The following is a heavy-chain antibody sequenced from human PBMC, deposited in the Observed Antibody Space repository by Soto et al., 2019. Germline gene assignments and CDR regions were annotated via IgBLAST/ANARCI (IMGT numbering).Heavy chain of an antibody. CDR2: FSGGGANT. CDR3: ARHEGWTRPDQ. J-gene: IGHJ5*02. V-gene: IGHV3-23*01. Sequence: GGSLRLSCAASGFTFSSSAMSWVRQAPGKGLEWVSTFSGGGANTYYVDSVKGRFTISRDISKNALYLQMNSLRAEDTALCYCARHEGWTRPDQWGQGTLVTVSS. D-gene: IGHD3-3*01. CDR1: GFTFSSSA.